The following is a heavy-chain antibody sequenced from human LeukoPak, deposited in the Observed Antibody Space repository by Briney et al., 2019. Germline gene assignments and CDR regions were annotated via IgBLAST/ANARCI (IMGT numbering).Heavy chain of an antibody. CDR1: GFTFSTYS. CDR3: AELIVGNY. Sequence: GGSLRLSCATSGFTFSTYSMNWVRQAPGKGLEWISYIDGSSGAIHYADSVKGRFFISRDNAKNSLYLQMSSLRAEDTAMYYCAELIVGNYWGQGTLVTVSS. CDR2: IDGSSGAI. V-gene: IGHV3-48*01. D-gene: IGHD1-26*01. J-gene: IGHJ4*02.